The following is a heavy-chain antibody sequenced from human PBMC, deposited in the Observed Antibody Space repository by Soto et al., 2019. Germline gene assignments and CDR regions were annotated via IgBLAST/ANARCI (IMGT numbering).Heavy chain of an antibody. Sequence: SETLSLTCAVYGGSFSGYYWSWIRQPPGKGLEWIGEINHSGSTIYNPSLKSRVTISVDTSKNQFSLKLSSVTAADTAVYYCARAGVVPAAIRLYYYYGMDVWGQGTTVTVSS. CDR1: GGSFSGYY. V-gene: IGHV4-34*01. CDR2: INHSGST. J-gene: IGHJ6*02. CDR3: ARAGVVPAAIRLYYYYGMDV. D-gene: IGHD2-2*02.